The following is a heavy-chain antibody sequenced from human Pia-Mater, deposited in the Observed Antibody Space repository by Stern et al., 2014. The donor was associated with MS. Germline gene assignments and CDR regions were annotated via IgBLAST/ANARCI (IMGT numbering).Heavy chain of an antibody. V-gene: IGHV1-69*01. J-gene: IGHJ5*01. CDR2: IIPIFGAA. CDR1: GGTFSDNA. Sequence: VQLVESGAEVKKPGSSVKVSCKVSGGTFSDNAFSWVRQAPGQGLDWMGGIIPIFGAADYAQNFQGRVTITADESTSTVYMEMSSLRSEDTAVYHCARGAYCGGDCYWGWFDSWGQGTLVTVSS. D-gene: IGHD2-21*02. CDR3: ARGAYCGGDCYWGWFDS.